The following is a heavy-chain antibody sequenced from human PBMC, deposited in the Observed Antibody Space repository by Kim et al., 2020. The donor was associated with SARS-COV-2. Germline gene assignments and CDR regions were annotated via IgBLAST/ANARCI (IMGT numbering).Heavy chain of an antibody. CDR1: VGSISTSDYY. V-gene: IGHV4-39*01. D-gene: IGHD3-10*01. CDR2: IYYNGNT. J-gene: IGHJ4*02. CDR3: ARHRLLWFGELDY. Sequence: SETLSLTCSVSVGSISTSDYYWGWIRQPPGKGLEWIGSIYYNGNTYYNPSLKSRVTISEDTSRNQFSLKLSSVTAADTAVYYCARHRLLWFGELDYWGQGTLVTVSS.